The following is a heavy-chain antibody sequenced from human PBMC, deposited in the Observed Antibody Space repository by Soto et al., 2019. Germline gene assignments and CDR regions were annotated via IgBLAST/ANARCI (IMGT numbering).Heavy chain of an antibody. V-gene: IGHV3-30*03. D-gene: IGHD3-10*01. Sequence: QVQLVESGGGVVQPGRSLRLSCAASGFTFSSYGMHWVRQAPGKGLEWVAVISYDGSNKYYADSVKGRFTISRDNSKXXXXXXXXXXXXXXXXXXYCAKEXXRGVFHSYYFDYWGQGTLVTVSS. J-gene: IGHJ4*02. CDR2: ISYDGSNK. CDR3: AKEXXRGVFHSYYFDY. CDR1: GFTFSSYG.